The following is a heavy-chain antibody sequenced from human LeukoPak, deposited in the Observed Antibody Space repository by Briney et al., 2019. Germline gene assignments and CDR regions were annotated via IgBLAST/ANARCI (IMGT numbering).Heavy chain of an antibody. J-gene: IGHJ4*02. CDR2: ITDSGRST. CDR3: AKDGGGNCDDPIDY. Sequence: GGSLRLSCAFSGFTFSNYSMSWVRQAPGKGLEWISGITDSGRSTYYADSVRGRFTISRDKSKNTLYLQMNSLRAEDTALYCAKDGGGNCDDPIDYWGQGILVTVSS. V-gene: IGHV3-23*01. D-gene: IGHD2-21*01. CDR1: GFTFSNYS.